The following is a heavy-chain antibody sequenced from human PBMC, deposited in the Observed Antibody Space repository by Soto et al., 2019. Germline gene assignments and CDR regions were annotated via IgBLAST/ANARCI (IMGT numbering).Heavy chain of an antibody. CDR1: GGTFSSYA. Sequence: QVQMVQSGAEVKKPGSSVKVSCKASGGTFSSYAISWVRQAPGQGLEWMGGIIPIFGTANYAQKFQGRVTITADKSTSTAYMELSSLRSEDTAVYYCASAAVEYPSTSPNWFDPWGQGTLVTVSS. CDR2: IIPIFGTA. D-gene: IGHD5-12*01. CDR3: ASAAVEYPSTSPNWFDP. J-gene: IGHJ5*02. V-gene: IGHV1-69*06.